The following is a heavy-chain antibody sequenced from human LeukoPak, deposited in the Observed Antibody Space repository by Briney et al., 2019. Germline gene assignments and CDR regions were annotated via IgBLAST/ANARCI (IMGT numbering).Heavy chain of an antibody. CDR2: INSDGSST. V-gene: IGHV3-74*01. D-gene: IGHD3/OR15-3a*01. CDR1: GFTFSSYW. J-gene: IGHJ6*03. CDR3: ARGTERSYYYYYYMDV. Sequence: GSLRLSCAASGFTFSSYWMHWVRQAPGKGLVWVSRINSDGSSTSYADSVKGRFTISRDNAKNTLYPQMNSLRAEDTAVYYCARGTERSYYYYYYMDVWGKGTTVTVSS.